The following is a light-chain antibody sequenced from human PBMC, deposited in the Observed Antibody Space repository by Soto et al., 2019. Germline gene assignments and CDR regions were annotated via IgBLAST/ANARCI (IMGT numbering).Light chain of an antibody. V-gene: IGKV3-20*01. CDR2: GAS. Sequence: VLTQSPDTLSLSPGATAILSCRASQTVDTYAAWYQLKPGQRPRLLIYGASSRAIDIPDRFIGSGSGTNFTLTIHSLEPEDFAVYFCQHYASSPITFDQGTRLEIK. J-gene: IGKJ5*01. CDR1: QTVDTY. CDR3: QHYASSPIT.